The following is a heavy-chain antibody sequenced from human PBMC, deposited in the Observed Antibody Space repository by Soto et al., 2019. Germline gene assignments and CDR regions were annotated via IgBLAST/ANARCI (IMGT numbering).Heavy chain of an antibody. D-gene: IGHD3-3*01. Sequence: KPSETLSLTCTVSGGSVSSGSYYWSWIRQPPGEGLEWIGYIYYSGSTNYNPSLKSRVTISVDTSKNQFSLKLSSVTAADTAVYYCAAGGLYDFWSGYYPYYYYGMDVWGQGTTVTVSS. V-gene: IGHV4-61*01. CDR3: AAGGLYDFWSGYYPYYYYGMDV. CDR1: GGSVSSGSYY. J-gene: IGHJ6*02. CDR2: IYYSGST.